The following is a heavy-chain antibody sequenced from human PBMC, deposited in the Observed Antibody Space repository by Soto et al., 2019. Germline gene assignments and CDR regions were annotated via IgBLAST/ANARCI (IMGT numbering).Heavy chain of an antibody. D-gene: IGHD2-21*02. CDR3: ARHPSDFWFDP. Sequence: PSETLPRTGTFSGGSVRSGGYYWSWIRQNPGKGLEWIGSIYYSGSTYYNPSLKSRVTVSVDTSKNQFSLKLSSVTAADTAVYYCARHPSDFWFDPWGQGTLVTVS. CDR2: IYYSGST. J-gene: IGHJ5*02. CDR1: GGSVRSGGYY. V-gene: IGHV4-39*01.